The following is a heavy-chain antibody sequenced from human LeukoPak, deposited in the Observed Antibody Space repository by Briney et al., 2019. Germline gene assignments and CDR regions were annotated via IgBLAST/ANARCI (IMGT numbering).Heavy chain of an antibody. J-gene: IGHJ5*02. CDR3: ARARDKYQLNWFDP. CDR2: IYTSGST. V-gene: IGHV4-4*07. D-gene: IGHD2-2*01. CDR1: GGSISSYY. Sequence: SETLSLTYTVSGGSISSYYWSWIRQPAGKGLEWIGRIYTSGSTNYNPSLKSRVTMSVDTSKNQFSLKLSSVTAADTAVYYCARARDKYQLNWFDPWGQGTLVTVSS.